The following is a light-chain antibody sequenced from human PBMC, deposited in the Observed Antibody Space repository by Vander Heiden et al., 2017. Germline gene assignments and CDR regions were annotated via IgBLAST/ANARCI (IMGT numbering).Light chain of an antibody. J-gene: IGKJ3*01. V-gene: IGKV1-39*01. CDR3: QQSYSTPFT. Sequence: DIQITHSPSSLSASVGDRVTITCRASQSISSYLNWYQQKPGKAPKLLIYAASSLQSGVPSRFSGSGSGTDFTLTISSLQPEDFATYYCQQSYSTPFTFGPGTKVEIK. CDR2: AAS. CDR1: QSISSY.